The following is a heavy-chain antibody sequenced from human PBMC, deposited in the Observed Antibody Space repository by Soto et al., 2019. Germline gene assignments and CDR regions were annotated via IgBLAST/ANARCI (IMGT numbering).Heavy chain of an antibody. D-gene: IGHD3-3*01. CDR3: AKDNRDYDLWSVSYSWYFQH. V-gene: IGHV3-23*01. CDR2: ISGTGSST. CDR1: GFTFSSYA. Sequence: EVQLLESGGGLVQPGGSLRLSCAASGFTFSSYAMSWVRQAPGKGLEWVSAISGTGSSTYYADSVKGRFTISRDNSKNTLFLQMNSLRADDTAVYYCAKDNRDYDLWSVSYSWYFQHWGQGTLVTVSS. J-gene: IGHJ1*01.